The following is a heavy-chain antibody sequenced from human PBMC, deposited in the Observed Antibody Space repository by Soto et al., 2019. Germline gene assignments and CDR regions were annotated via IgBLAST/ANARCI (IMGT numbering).Heavy chain of an antibody. V-gene: IGHV3-7*04. J-gene: IGHJ4*02. CDR1: GFTFTGAW. D-gene: IGHD3-16*01. CDR3: ARGGGNFDH. Sequence: EVQLVESGGGLVQPGGSLRLTCAASGFTFTGAWMSWVRQAPGKGLEWVANVNKDGSDRYYVDSVKGRFTISRDNAKNSLYLQMNSLGADDTAGYYCARGGGNFDHWGQGTLVTVSS. CDR2: VNKDGSDR.